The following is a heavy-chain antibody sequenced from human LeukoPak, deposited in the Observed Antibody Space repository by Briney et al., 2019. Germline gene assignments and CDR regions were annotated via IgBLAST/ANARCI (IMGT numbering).Heavy chain of an antibody. D-gene: IGHD3-3*01. CDR2: ISGSGGST. CDR3: AGQAYYDFWRGYYPGDLGY. J-gene: IGHJ4*02. V-gene: IGHV3-23*01. Sequence: GGSLRLSCAASGFTFSSYAMSWVRQAPGKGLEWVSAISGSGGSTYYADSVKGRITISRDNSKNTLYLQMNSLRAEATAVYYCAGQAYYDFWRGYYPGDLGYWGQGTLVTVSS. CDR1: GFTFSSYA.